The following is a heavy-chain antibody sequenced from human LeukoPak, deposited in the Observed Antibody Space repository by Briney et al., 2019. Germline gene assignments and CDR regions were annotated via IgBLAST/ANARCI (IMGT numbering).Heavy chain of an antibody. J-gene: IGHJ4*02. CDR3: SRCSDTYKSGVD. CDR2: IHPSGNT. CDR1: GASISSYY. D-gene: IGHD1-26*01. Sequence: SETLSLTCNVSGASISSYYWSWIRQPPGKGLEWIGEIHPSGNTYYNPSLMSRVTISVDTSNNQFSLKLSSVTAADTDVYYCSRCSDTYKSGVDWGQGTLVTVAS. V-gene: IGHV4-34*01.